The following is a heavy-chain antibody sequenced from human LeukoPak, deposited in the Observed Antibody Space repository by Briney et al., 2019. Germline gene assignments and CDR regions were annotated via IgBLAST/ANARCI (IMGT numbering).Heavy chain of an antibody. D-gene: IGHD5-18*01. CDR2: VSAYNGWT. Sequence: ASVKVSCKASGFSFTSSYFGWVRQAPGQGLEWLGWVSAYNGWTRYAQNLQDRVTMSTDTSTSTAYMDLWSLTSDGTAVYYCVRADSSWPPYFDYCGQGTLVTVSS. V-gene: IGHV1-18*01. J-gene: IGHJ4*02. CDR3: VRADSSWPPYFDY. CDR1: GFSFTSSY.